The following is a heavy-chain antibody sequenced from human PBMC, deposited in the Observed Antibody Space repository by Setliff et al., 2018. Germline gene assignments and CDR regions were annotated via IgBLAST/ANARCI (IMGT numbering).Heavy chain of an antibody. CDR1: GYTFTNYW. V-gene: IGHV5-51*01. CDR3: ARLGYSDAFDI. CDR2: VYCGDSDT. J-gene: IGHJ3*02. D-gene: IGHD5-18*01. Sequence: GESLKISRKSYGYTFTNYWIGWVRQMPGKGLEWMGVVYCGDSDTRYSPSFQGQVTMSADKSIRSAYLQWSSLKASDTAMYYCARLGYSDAFDIWGQGTMVTVSS.